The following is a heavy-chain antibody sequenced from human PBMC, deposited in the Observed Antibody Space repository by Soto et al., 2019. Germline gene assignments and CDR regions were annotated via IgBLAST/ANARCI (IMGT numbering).Heavy chain of an antibody. J-gene: IGHJ6*02. CDR2: IYYIGNT. CDR1: GGSISSYY. V-gene: IGHV4-59*01. D-gene: IGHD6-19*01. Sequence: SETLSLTCTVSGGSISSYYWSWIRQPPGKGLEWIGYIYYIGNTNYNPSLKSRVTISVDTSKNQFSLKLSSVTAADTAVYYCARVGGSGWYYYYGMDVWGQGTTVTVSS. CDR3: ARVGGSGWYYYYGMDV.